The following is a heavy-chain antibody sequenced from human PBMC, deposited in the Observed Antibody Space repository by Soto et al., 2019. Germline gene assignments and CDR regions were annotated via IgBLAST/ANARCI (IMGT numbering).Heavy chain of an antibody. CDR1: GYSFPGYG. CDR2: IYPDNSNT. J-gene: IGHJ5*02. Sequence: GESLKISCKASGYSFPGYGIGWVRQMPGKGLEWMGIIYPDNSNTRYNPSFQGQVTISADKSISTAYLQWSSLKASDTAIYYCARQAAAVATVPLLYFDPWGQGTLVTVSS. D-gene: IGHD1-1*01. V-gene: IGHV5-51*01. CDR3: ARQAAAVATVPLLYFDP.